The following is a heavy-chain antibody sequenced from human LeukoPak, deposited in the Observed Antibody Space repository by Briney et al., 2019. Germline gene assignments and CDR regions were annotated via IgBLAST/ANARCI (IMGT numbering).Heavy chain of an antibody. D-gene: IGHD6-6*01. J-gene: IGHJ3*02. CDR2: TGSKADNYAT. CDR3: ARVYHSAPSSWGDAFDI. V-gene: IGHV3-73*01. CDR1: GFSFSDCS. Sequence: GGSLRLSCAASGFSFSDCSIHWVRRASGKGLEWVGHTGSKADNYATSYAPSMEGRFTISRDNAKNSLYLQMNSLRAEDTAVYYCARVYHSAPSSWGDAFDIWGQGTMVTVSS.